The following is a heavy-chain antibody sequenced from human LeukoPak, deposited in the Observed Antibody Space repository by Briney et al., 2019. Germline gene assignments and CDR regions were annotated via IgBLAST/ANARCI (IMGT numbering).Heavy chain of an antibody. V-gene: IGHV3-64D*06. CDR1: GFTFSTFP. CDR3: VKALTDDAFDI. CDR2: ISRNGDTT. Sequence: PGGSLRLSCSASGFTFSTFPMHWVRQAPGKGLEYFSAISRNGDTTYYADSVKGRFTISRDNSKNTLYLQMSSLRPEDTAVYYCVKALTDDAFDIWGQGTMVIVSS. J-gene: IGHJ3*02.